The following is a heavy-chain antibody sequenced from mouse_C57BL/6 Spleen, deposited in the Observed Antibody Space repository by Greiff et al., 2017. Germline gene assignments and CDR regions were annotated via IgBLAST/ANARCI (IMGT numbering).Heavy chain of an antibody. V-gene: IGHV1-82*01. D-gene: IGHD1-1*01. CDR2: LYPGDGDT. Sequence: QVQLQQSGPELVKPGASVKISCKASGYAFSSSWLNWVKQRPGKGLEWIGRLYPGDGDTNYNGKFKGKATLTADKSSSTAYMQLSSLTSEDSAVYFCARDYGSSSSFDYWGQGTTLTVSS. J-gene: IGHJ2*01. CDR3: ARDYGSSSSFDY. CDR1: GYAFSSSW.